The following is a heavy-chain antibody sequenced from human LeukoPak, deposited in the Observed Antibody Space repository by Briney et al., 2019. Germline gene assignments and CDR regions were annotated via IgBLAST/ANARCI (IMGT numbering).Heavy chain of an antibody. CDR1: GGSINYYY. CDR2: IYSSGST. V-gene: IGHV4-4*07. CDR3: ARGVAATTFDY. D-gene: IGHD1-26*01. J-gene: IGHJ4*02. Sequence: SSETLSLTCTVSGGSINYYYWNWIRQPAGKGLEWIGRIYSSGSTNYNPSLKSRATMSVDTSKNQFSLKLTSLTAADTAVYYCARGVAATTFDYWGQGTLVSVSS.